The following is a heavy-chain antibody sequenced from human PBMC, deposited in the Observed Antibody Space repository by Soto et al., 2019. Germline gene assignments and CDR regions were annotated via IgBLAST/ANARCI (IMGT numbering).Heavy chain of an antibody. CDR1: GFTFSSYL. D-gene: IGHD1-26*01. V-gene: IGHV3-7*04. J-gene: IGHJ5*02. CDR3: ARDGRNNWFDP. CDR2: IKQDGSEK. Sequence: PWGSLRLSCAASGFTFSSYLMSWVRQAPGKGLEWVANIKQDGSEKYYVDSVKGRFTISRDNAKNSLYLQMNSLRAEDTAVYYCARDGRNNWFDPWGQGTLVTVSP.